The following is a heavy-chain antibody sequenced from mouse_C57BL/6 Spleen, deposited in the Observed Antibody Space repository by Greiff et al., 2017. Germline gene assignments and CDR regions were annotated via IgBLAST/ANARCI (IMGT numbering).Heavy chain of an antibody. J-gene: IGHJ2*01. V-gene: IGHV1-64*01. CDR2: IHPNSGST. D-gene: IGHD1-1*01. CDR1: GYTFTSYW. Sequence: QVQLQQPGAELVKPGASVKLSCKASGYTFTSYWMHWVKQRPGQGLEWIGMIHPNSGSTNYNENFKSKATLTVDKSSSTAYMQLSSLTSEDSAVYYCARGDYYGSSPFDYWGQGTTLTVSS. CDR3: ARGDYYGSSPFDY.